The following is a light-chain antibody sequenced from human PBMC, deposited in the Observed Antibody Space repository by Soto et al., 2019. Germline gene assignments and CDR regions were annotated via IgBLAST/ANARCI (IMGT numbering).Light chain of an antibody. J-gene: IGKJ2*01. CDR1: QSLGSRY. V-gene: IGKV3-20*01. CDR2: DSS. CDR3: HQYGSSPYT. Sequence: EIVLTQSPGTLSLSPGERVTLSCRASQSLGSRYLAWYQQKPGQAPRLLIYDSSSRATGIPDRFSGSASGTDFTVTISRLEPEAFAVYYCHQYGSSPYTFGQGTKLEIK.